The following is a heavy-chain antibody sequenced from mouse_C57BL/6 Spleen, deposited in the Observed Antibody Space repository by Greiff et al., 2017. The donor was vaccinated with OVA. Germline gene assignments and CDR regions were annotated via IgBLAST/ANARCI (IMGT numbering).Heavy chain of an antibody. D-gene: IGHD2-5*01. V-gene: IGHV1-82*01. CDR3: ARAVTYYSNYSYFDY. Sequence: QVQLKESGPELVKPGASVKISCKASGYAFSSSWMNWVKQRPGQGLEWIGRIYPGDGDTNYNGKFKGKATLTADKSSSTAYMQLSSLTSEDSAVYFCARAVTYYSNYSYFDYWGQGTTLTVSS. CDR1: GYAFSSSW. J-gene: IGHJ2*01. CDR2: IYPGDGDT.